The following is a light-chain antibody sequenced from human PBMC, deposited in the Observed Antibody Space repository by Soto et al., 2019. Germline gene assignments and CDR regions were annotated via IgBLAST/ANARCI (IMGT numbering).Light chain of an antibody. J-gene: IGKJ5*01. Sequence: EILMTQSPATLSVSPGEGATLSCRASQSVSSNLAWYQQKPGQAPRLLIYGASNRATDIPARFSGSGSGTEFALTISSLQSEDFAVYYCQQYSNWPPSLTFGQGTRRE. CDR3: QQYSNWPPSLT. V-gene: IGKV3-15*01. CDR2: GAS. CDR1: QSVSSN.